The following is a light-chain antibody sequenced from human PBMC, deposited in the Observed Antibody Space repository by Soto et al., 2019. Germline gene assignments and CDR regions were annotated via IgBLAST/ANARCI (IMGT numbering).Light chain of an antibody. Sequence: EIVLTQSPATLSLSPGERATLSCRASQRVASNSLVWYQQKPGQAPRLLIYGASSRATGIPDRFSGSGSGTDFTLTISRLEPEDFAVYYCQQYGSSPRTFGQGTKVDIK. CDR1: QRVASNS. J-gene: IGKJ1*01. CDR2: GAS. V-gene: IGKV3-20*01. CDR3: QQYGSSPRT.